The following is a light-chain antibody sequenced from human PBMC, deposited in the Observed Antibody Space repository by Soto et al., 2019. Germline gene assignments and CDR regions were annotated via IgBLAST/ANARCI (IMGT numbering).Light chain of an antibody. CDR3: SSYTTSRTWV. J-gene: IGLJ3*02. CDR1: SSDVGNYNY. CDR2: EVS. Sequence: QSALTQPASVSGSPGQSITISCTGTSSDVGNYNYVSWYQHHPGKAPKLMIYEVSYRPSGVSVRFSGSKSGNTASLPISGLQAEDEANYYCSSYTTSRTWVFGGGTKVTVL. V-gene: IGLV2-14*01.